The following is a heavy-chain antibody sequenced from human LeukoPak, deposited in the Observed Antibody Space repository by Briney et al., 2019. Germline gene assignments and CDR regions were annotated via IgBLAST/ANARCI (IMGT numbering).Heavy chain of an antibody. CDR2: ISSSSSYI. Sequence: PGGSLRLSCAASGFTLSSYSMNWVRQAPGKGLEWVSSISSSSSYIYYADSVKGRFTISRDNAKNSQYLQMNSLRDEDTAVYYCARETYCGGDCYVQYYFDYWGQGTLVTVSS. J-gene: IGHJ4*02. V-gene: IGHV3-21*01. D-gene: IGHD2-21*02. CDR3: ARETYCGGDCYVQYYFDY. CDR1: GFTLSSYS.